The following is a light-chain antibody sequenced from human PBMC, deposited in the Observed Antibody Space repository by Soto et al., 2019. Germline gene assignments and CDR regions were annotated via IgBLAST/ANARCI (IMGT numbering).Light chain of an antibody. CDR1: SSDVGASDY. CDR3: LSHPGSSNV. Sequence: QSALTQPPSASGSPGQSVAISCTGTSSDVGASDYVSWYQQHSGKAPKLLLYEVNKRPSGVPDRFSGSKSGNTASLTVSALQADDEADYYRLSHPGSSNVLGTGTKVTVL. J-gene: IGLJ1*01. CDR2: EVN. V-gene: IGLV2-8*01.